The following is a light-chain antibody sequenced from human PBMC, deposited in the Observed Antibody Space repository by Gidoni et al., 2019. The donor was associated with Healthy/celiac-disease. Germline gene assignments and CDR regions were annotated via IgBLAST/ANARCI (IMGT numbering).Light chain of an antibody. J-gene: IGKJ2*03. CDR2: GAS. Sequence: ELVMTQSPATLSVSPGERATLSCRASQSVSSSLAWYQQKPGQAPRLLIYGASTRATGIPARFSASGSGTEFTLTISSLQSEDFAIYDCQQYNDWPPYSFGQGTKLEIK. V-gene: IGKV3-15*01. CDR1: QSVSSS. CDR3: QQYNDWPPYS.